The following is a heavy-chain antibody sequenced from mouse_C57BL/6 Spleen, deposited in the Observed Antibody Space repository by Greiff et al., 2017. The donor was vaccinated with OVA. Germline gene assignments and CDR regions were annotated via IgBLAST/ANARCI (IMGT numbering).Heavy chain of an antibody. CDR1: GYTFTDYN. CDR3: ARPYGGGYFDV. D-gene: IGHD1-2*01. Sequence: EVQLQQSGPELVKPGASVKIPCKASGYTFTDYNMDWVKQSHGKSLEWIGDINPNNGGTIYNQKFKGKATLTVDKSSSTAYMELRSLTSEDTAVYYCARPYGGGYFDVWGTGTTVTVSS. J-gene: IGHJ1*03. CDR2: INPNNGGT. V-gene: IGHV1-18*01.